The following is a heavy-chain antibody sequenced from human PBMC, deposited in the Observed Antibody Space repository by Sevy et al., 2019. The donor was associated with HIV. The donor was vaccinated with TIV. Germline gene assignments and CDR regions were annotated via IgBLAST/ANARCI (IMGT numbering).Heavy chain of an antibody. Sequence: GGSLRLSCAASGFTFSSYWTSWVRQAPGKGLEWVANIKQDGSEKYYVDSVKGRFTISRDNAKNSLYLQMNSLRAEDAAVYYFARGFSLGYWGQGTLVTVSS. J-gene: IGHJ4*02. CDR1: GFTFSSYW. D-gene: IGHD1-26*01. CDR2: IKQDGSEK. V-gene: IGHV3-7*01. CDR3: ARGFSLGY.